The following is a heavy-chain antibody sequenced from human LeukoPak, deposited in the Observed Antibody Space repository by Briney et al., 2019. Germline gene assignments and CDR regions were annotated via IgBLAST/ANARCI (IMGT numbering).Heavy chain of an antibody. J-gene: IGHJ3*02. Sequence: GGSLRLSCATSGFTFRNYWMSWVRQAPGKGLEWVSYISSSGSTIYYADSVKGRFTISRDNAKNSLYLQMNSLRAEDTAVYYCARAEDGDAFDIWGQGTMVTVSS. CDR1: GFTFRNYW. CDR2: ISSSGSTI. V-gene: IGHV3-11*04. CDR3: ARAEDGDAFDI. D-gene: IGHD5-24*01.